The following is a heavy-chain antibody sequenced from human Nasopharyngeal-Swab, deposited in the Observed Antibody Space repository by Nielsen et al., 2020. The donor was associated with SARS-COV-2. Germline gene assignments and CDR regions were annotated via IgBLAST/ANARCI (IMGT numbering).Heavy chain of an antibody. CDR3: ARRIAVAGTGALDY. CDR1: GGSISSSSYY. Sequence: SETLSLTCTVSGGSISSSSYYWGWIRQPPGKGLEWTGSIYYSGSTYYNPSLKSRVTISVDTSKNQFSLKLSSVTAADTAVYYCARRIAVAGTGALDYWGQGTLVTVSS. V-gene: IGHV4-39*01. J-gene: IGHJ4*02. CDR2: IYYSGST. D-gene: IGHD6-19*01.